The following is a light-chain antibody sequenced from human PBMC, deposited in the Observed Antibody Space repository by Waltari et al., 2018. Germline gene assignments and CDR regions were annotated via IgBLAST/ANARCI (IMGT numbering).Light chain of an antibody. V-gene: IGKV4-1*01. CDR2: WSS. CDR1: QSVLYRSNNKHS. J-gene: IGKJ4*01. CDR3: QQYYSLPT. Sequence: DIVMTQSPDSLAVSLGERATINCKSRQSVLYRSNNKHSVAWYQQKPGQSPKLLIYWSSTRESGVPDRFSGGGSGTDFTLTISSLQADDVAIYYCQQYYSLPTFGGGTKVEI.